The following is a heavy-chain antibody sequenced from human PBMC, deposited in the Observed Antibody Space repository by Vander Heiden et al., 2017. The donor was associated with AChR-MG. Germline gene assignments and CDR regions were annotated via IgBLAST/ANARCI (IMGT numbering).Heavy chain of an antibody. D-gene: IGHD3-3*01. Sequence: EVQLVESGGGLVQPGGSLKLSCAASGFTFSGSALHWVRQASGKGLEWVGRIRSKANSYATAYAASVKGRFTISRDDSKNTAYLQMNSLKTEDTAVYYCTRDFWSGYSRYYYYGMDVWGQGTTVTVSS. J-gene: IGHJ6*02. CDR3: TRDFWSGYSRYYYYGMDV. CDR1: GFTFSGSA. CDR2: IRSKANSYAT. V-gene: IGHV3-73*02.